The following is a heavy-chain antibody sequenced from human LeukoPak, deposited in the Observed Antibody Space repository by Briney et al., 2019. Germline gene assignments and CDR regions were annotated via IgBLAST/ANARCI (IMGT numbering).Heavy chain of an antibody. J-gene: IGHJ6*03. D-gene: IGHD5-12*01. Sequence: GGSLRLSCAASGFTFSSYGMSWVRQAPGKGLEWVSAISGSGGSTYYADSVKGRFTISRDNSKNTLYLQMNSLRPEDTAVYYCARDNIVATINANYFYFYMDVWGKGTTVTVSS. CDR1: GFTFSSYG. V-gene: IGHV3-23*01. CDR3: ARDNIVATINANYFYFYMDV. CDR2: ISGSGGST.